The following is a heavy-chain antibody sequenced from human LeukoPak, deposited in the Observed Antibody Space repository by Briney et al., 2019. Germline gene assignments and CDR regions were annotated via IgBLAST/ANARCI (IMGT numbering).Heavy chain of an antibody. J-gene: IGHJ6*03. V-gene: IGHV4-4*07. CDR2: IYTSGST. Sequence: SETLSLTCTVSGGSISSYYWSWIRQPAGKGLEWIGRIYTSGSTNYNPSLKSRVTMSVDTSKNQFSLKLSSVTAADTAVYYCAATLNYYDSSAITADYYMDVWGKGTTVTVSS. CDR3: AATLNYYDSSAITADYYMDV. CDR1: GGSISSYY. D-gene: IGHD3-22*01.